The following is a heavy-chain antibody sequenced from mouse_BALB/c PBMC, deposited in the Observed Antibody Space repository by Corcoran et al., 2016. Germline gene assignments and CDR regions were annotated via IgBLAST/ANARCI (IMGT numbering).Heavy chain of an antibody. Sequence: QIQLVQSGPELKKPGETVKISCKASGYTFTNYGMNWVKQAPGKGLKWMGWINTYTGEPTYADDFKGRFAFSLETSASTAYLQINNLKNEDMATYFCARGGGNYAMYYWGQGTSVTVSS. CDR2: INTYTGEP. V-gene: IGHV9-1*02. J-gene: IGHJ4*01. CDR1: GYTFTNYG. CDR3: ARGGGNYAMYY.